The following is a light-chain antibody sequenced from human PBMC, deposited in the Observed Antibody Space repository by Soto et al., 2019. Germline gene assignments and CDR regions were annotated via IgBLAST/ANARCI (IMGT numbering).Light chain of an antibody. CDR3: QQSYTTPIT. V-gene: IGKV1-39*01. CDR1: QSIGNF. Sequence: DIQMTQSPSSLSASVGDRVTITCRASQSIGNFLIWYQQKPGKAPNLLIYDASTLQSGVPSRFSSSASGTDFTLTISXXXXDDFAIYYCQQSYTTPITFGPGTKX. CDR2: DAS. J-gene: IGKJ3*01.